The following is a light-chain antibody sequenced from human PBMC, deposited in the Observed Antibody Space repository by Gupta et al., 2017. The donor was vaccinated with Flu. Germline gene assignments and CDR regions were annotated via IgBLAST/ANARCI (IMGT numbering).Light chain of an antibody. CDR1: SRDVGAYKY. V-gene: IGLV2-14*01. J-gene: IGLJ2*01. CDR2: EVN. CDR3: SSYARNTLI. Sequence: QPALTQPASVSGSPGQSITISCTGTSRDVGAYKYVSGYQQHPGKVPKLMIYEVNNRPSGVSNRFSGSKSGNTASLTISGLQTEDGANYYCSSYARNTLIFGGGTKLTVL.